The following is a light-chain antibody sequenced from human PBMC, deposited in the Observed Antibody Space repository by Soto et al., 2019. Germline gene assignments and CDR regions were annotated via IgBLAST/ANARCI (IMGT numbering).Light chain of an antibody. CDR1: QSVINSF. V-gene: IGKV3-20*01. J-gene: IGKJ2*01. CDR2: GAS. CDR3: QQYGSSPDT. Sequence: EIVLTQSPGTLSLSPGERATLSCRASQSVINSFLAWYQQKPGQAPRLLIYGASSKATGIPDRFSGSGSGTDFTLTISRLEPNDFAVYYCQQYGSSPDTFGQGTKLEIK.